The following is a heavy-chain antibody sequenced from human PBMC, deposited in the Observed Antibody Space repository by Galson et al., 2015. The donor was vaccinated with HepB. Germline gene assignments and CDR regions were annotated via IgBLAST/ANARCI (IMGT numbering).Heavy chain of an antibody. CDR3: ARVRRIAAAGTVRDAFDI. D-gene: IGHD6-13*01. CDR2: TNPNSGGT. J-gene: IGHJ3*02. CDR1: GYTFTGYF. V-gene: IGHV1-2*04. Sequence: CKASGYTFTGYFMHWVRQAPGQGLEWMGWTNPNSGGTNYAQKFQGWVTMTRDTSISTAYMELSRLRSDDTAVYYCARVRRIAAAGTVRDAFDIWGQGTMVTVSS.